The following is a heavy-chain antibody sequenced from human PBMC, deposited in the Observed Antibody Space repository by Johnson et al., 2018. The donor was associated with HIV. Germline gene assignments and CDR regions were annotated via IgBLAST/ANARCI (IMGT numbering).Heavy chain of an antibody. J-gene: IGHJ3*01. CDR3: ASSSPSDYAFNF. CDR2: ISRGGNTI. D-gene: IGHD6-6*01. CDR1: GVTFSDYY. Sequence: QVQLVESGGGLVKPGGSLRLYCAASGVTFSDYYMNWIRQAPGKGLEWVSYISRGGNTIYYADSVKGRFSISRDNAKNSLYLQMNSLRAEDTAVYYCASSSPSDYAFNFWGQGTMVTVSS. V-gene: IGHV3-11*04.